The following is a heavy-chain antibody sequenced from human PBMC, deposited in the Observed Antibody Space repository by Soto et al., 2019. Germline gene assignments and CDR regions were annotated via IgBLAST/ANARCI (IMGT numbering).Heavy chain of an antibody. D-gene: IGHD5-12*01. Sequence: GASVKVSCKASGYTLTSYAMHWVRQAPGQRLEWMGWINAGNGNTKYSQKFQGRVTITRDTSASTAYMELSSLRSEGTAVYYCARSRDGYNLMDYWGQGTLVTVSS. CDR3: ARSRDGYNLMDY. J-gene: IGHJ4*02. V-gene: IGHV1-3*01. CDR2: INAGNGNT. CDR1: GYTLTSYA.